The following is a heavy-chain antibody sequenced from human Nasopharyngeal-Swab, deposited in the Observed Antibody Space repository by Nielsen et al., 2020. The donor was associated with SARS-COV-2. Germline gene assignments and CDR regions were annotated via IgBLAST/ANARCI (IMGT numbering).Heavy chain of an antibody. CDR2: IYYSGST. V-gene: IGHV4-39*01. CDR1: GVPLSSSSYY. J-gene: IGHJ6*03. D-gene: IGHD5-18*01. Sequence: SETLSLTCTVSGVPLSSSSYYWGWIRQPPGKGLEWIGSIYYSGSTYYNPSLKSRVTISVDTSKNQFSLKLSSVTAADTAVYYCATYGYGSYYYYYMDVWGKGTTVTVSS. CDR3: ATYGYGSYYYYYMDV.